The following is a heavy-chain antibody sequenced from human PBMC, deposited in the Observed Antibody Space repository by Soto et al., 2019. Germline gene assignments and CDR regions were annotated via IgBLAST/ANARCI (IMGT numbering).Heavy chain of an antibody. J-gene: IGHJ6*02. CDR1: GFTFTSYA. CDR3: AKGGPAAYYYGMDV. Sequence: PGGSLRLSCAASGFTFTSYAMSWVRQAPGKGLEWVSAIGGSTGSTYYADSVKGRFTISRDISKNTTYLQMNSLRAEDTAVYYCAKGGPAAYYYGMDVRGQGTTVTVS. V-gene: IGHV3-23*01. D-gene: IGHD6-25*01. CDR2: IGGSTGST.